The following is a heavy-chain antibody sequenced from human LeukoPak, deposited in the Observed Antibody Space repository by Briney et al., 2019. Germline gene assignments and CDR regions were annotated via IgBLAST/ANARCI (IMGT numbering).Heavy chain of an antibody. Sequence: GGSLRLSCAASGFTFSSYGMHWVRQAPGKGLEWVAVIWYDGSNKYYADSVKGRFTISRDNSKNTLYLQMNSLRAEDTAVYYCARGDPRYYDSSGYYPYWGQGTLVTVSS. CDR2: IWYDGSNK. V-gene: IGHV3-33*01. CDR1: GFTFSSYG. CDR3: ARGDPRYYDSSGYYPY. J-gene: IGHJ4*02. D-gene: IGHD3-22*01.